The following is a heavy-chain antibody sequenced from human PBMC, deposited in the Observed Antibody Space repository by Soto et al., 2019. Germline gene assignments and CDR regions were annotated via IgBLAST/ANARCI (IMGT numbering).Heavy chain of an antibody. CDR3: AKDRSGWYSSDF. D-gene: IGHD6-19*01. J-gene: IGHJ4*02. CDR1: GFTFSSYA. V-gene: IGHV3-23*01. Sequence: PGGSLRLSCAASGFTFSSYAMSWVRQAPGKGLEWVSTISNSDDSTYYADSVKGRFTISRDNSKNTLYLQMNSLRAEDTAVYSCAKDRSGWYSSDFRGQGPLVTVFS. CDR2: ISNSDDST.